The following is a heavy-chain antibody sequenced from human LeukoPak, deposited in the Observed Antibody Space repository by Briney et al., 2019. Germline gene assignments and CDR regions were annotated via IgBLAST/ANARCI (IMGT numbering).Heavy chain of an antibody. V-gene: IGHV3-64*01. CDR2: ISTNGGST. D-gene: IGHD6-19*01. Sequence: GGSLRLSCAASGFTFSSYAMHWVGQAPGKGLEVVSRISTNGGSTCYANSVKGRFTISRDNSKSTLYLQMGSLRAEDMAVYYCARAKVAGAGYFDYWGQGTLVTVSS. CDR1: GFTFSSYA. CDR3: ARAKVAGAGYFDY. J-gene: IGHJ4*02.